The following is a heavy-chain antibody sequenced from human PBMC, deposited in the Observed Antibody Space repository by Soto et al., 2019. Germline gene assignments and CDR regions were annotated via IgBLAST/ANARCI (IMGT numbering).Heavy chain of an antibody. CDR3: ARGSGTTIFDY. J-gene: IGHJ4*02. V-gene: IGHV4-59*01. Sequence: SETLSLTCTVSGDSLSSSYWSWVRQPPGKGLEWIAYIHNSGSSNYNPSLRSRVSISIDTSKNQVSLKLSSVSAADTAIYYCARGSGTTIFDYWGQGTLVTVSS. D-gene: IGHD3-10*01. CDR1: GDSLSSSY. CDR2: IHNSGSS.